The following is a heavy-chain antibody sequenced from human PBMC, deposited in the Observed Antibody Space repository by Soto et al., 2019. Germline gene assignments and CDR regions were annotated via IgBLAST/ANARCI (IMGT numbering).Heavy chain of an antibody. CDR2: INAGNGNT. CDR3: ARDLEHRIPAY. V-gene: IGHV1-3*01. Sequence: GVSVKVSCKAFRDSFNSCALHWARQAPGQRLEWMGWINAGNGNTKYSQKFQGRVTITRDTSASTAYMELTSLRSEDTAVYYCARDLEHRIPAYRGQGTLVTVSS. CDR1: RDSFNSCA. D-gene: IGHD2-2*01. J-gene: IGHJ4*02.